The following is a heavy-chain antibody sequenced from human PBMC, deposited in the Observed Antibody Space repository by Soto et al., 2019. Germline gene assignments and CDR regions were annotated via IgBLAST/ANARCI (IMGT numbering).Heavy chain of an antibody. D-gene: IGHD2-15*01. Sequence: EVQLLESGGGLVKPGGSLRLSCAASGFTFSSYAMSWVRQAPGKGLEWVSAISGSGGSTYYADSVKGRFTISRDNSKNTLYLQMNSLRAEDTAVYYCAKDPYCSGGSCYHYWGQGTLVTVSS. CDR2: ISGSGGST. V-gene: IGHV3-23*01. J-gene: IGHJ4*02. CDR1: GFTFSSYA. CDR3: AKDPYCSGGSCYHY.